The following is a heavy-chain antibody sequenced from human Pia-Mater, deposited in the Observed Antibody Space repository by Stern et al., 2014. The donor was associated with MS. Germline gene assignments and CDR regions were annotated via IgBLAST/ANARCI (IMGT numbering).Heavy chain of an antibody. V-gene: IGHV4-39*01. Sequence: QVQLQESGPGLVKPSETLSLTCTVSGGSISSSSYYWGWLRQPPGKGLEWIGSIYYSGRTYYNPSLKRRLTISVETSNNPFSLKLSMETAADTDVYYCARHGTNDYGDYASHYWGQGTLVTVSS. CDR2: IYYSGRT. CDR3: ARHGTNDYGDYASHY. CDR1: GGSISSSSYY. D-gene: IGHD4-17*01. J-gene: IGHJ4*02.